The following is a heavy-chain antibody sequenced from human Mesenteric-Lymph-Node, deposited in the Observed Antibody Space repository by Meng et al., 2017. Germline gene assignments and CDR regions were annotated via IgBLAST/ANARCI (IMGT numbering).Heavy chain of an antibody. V-gene: IGHV4-39*07. Sequence: GSLRLSCTVSGGSISSSSYYWGWIRQPPGKGLEWIGSIYYSGNTYYNPSLKSRVTISVDTSKNQFSLNLSSVTASDTAVYFCARDIGGTPADYWGQGTLVTVSS. CDR3: ARDIGGTPADY. CDR2: IYYSGNT. D-gene: IGHD1-14*01. CDR1: GGSISSSSYY. J-gene: IGHJ4*02.